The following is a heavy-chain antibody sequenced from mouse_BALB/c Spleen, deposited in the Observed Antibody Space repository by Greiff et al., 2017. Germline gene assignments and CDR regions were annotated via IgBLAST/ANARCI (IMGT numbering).Heavy chain of an antibody. D-gene: IGHD2-4*01. CDR2: ISSGGST. J-gene: IGHJ4*01. Sequence: EVHLVESGGGLVKPGGSLKLSCAASGFTFSSYAMSWVRQTPEKRLEWVASISSGGSTYYPDSVKGRFTISRDNARNILYLQMSSLRSEDTAMYYCARHYDRGAWAMDYWGQGTSVTVSS. CDR3: ARHYDRGAWAMDY. V-gene: IGHV5-6-5*01. CDR1: GFTFSSYA.